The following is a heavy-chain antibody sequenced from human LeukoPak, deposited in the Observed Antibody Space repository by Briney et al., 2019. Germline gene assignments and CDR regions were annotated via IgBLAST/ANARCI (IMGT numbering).Heavy chain of an antibody. CDR3: ARPSPPGDGYNPPDH. CDR2: ISHDARTK. D-gene: IGHD5-24*01. J-gene: IGHJ5*02. CDR1: GFNFDNFA. Sequence: PGGSLRLSCVVSGFNFDNFAMHWVRQPLGKGLEWVAVISHDARTKYYADSMKGRITNSRDNSKNTLFLQMNNLRTEDTAVYFCARPSPPGDGYNPPDHWGQGTLVTVSS. V-gene: IGHV3-30*04.